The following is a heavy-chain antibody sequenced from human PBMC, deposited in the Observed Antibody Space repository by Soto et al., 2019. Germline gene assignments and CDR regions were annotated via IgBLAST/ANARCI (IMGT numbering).Heavy chain of an antibody. CDR1: GYSFTSYW. J-gene: IGHJ6*02. CDR3: ARRSAQPGGYYYYGMDV. Sequence: GESLKISCKGSGYSFTSYWIGWVRQMPGKGLEWMGIIYPGDSDTRYSPSFQGQVTISADKSISTAYLQWSSLKASGTAMYYCARRSAQPGGYYYYGMDVWGQGTTVTVSS. CDR2: IYPGDSDT. D-gene: IGHD5-18*01. V-gene: IGHV5-51*01.